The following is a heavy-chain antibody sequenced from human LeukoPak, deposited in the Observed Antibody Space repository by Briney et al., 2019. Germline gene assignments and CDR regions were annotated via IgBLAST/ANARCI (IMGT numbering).Heavy chain of an antibody. CDR3: ARVSGNDIVAAFDP. Sequence: ASVKVSCKASGGTFSSYAISWVRQAPGQGLEWMGRIIPILGIANYAQKYQGRDTITADKSTSTAYMELSSLRSEDTAVYYCARVSGNDIVAAFDPWGQGTLVTVSS. CDR2: IIPILGIA. V-gene: IGHV1-69*04. CDR1: GGTFSSYA. D-gene: IGHD2-15*01. J-gene: IGHJ5*02.